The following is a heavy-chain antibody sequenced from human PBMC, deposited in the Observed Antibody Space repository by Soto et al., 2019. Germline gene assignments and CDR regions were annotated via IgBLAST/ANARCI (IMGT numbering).Heavy chain of an antibody. CDR3: ARAIAVAGTYYYHGMDV. V-gene: IGHV6-1*01. CDR1: GDSVSSNSGA. D-gene: IGHD6-19*01. J-gene: IGHJ6*02. CDR2: TYYRSKWYN. Sequence: SQTLSLTCAVSGDSVSSNSGAWNWIRQSPSRGLEWLGRTYYRSKWYNDYAVSVKSRITINPDTSKNQISLQLNSVTPEDTAVYYCARAIAVAGTYYYHGMDVWGPGTTVTVSS.